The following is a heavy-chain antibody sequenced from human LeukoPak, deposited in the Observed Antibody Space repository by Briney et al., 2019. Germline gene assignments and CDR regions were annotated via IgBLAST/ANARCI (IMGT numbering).Heavy chain of an antibody. Sequence: PGGSLRLSCAGSGFTFSDYYMTWIRQTPGKGLEWVSYISGSGHDISYADSVKGRFTISRDNAKSSLYLQMNSLRAEDTAVYYCTRDDPPHYYDSSGNDYWGQGTLVTVSS. J-gene: IGHJ4*02. CDR1: GFTFSDYY. CDR3: TRDDPPHYYDSSGNDY. CDR2: ISGSGHDI. V-gene: IGHV3-11*01. D-gene: IGHD3-22*01.